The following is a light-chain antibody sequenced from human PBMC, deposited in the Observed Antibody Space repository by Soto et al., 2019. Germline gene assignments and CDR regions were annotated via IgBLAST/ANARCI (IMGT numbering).Light chain of an antibody. CDR1: QSVGNN. Sequence: EIVMTQSPATLSVSPGERATLPCRASQSVGNNLAWYQQKPGQAPRLLMYSASTRATGIPARFSGSGSGTDFTLTISSLQSEDFAVYYCQQYNNWPLTFGGGTRVEIK. CDR3: QQYNNWPLT. CDR2: SAS. V-gene: IGKV3-15*01. J-gene: IGKJ4*01.